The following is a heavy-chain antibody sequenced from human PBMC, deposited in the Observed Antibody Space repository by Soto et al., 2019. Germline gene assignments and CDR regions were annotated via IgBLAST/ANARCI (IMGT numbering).Heavy chain of an antibody. V-gene: IGHV3-74*01. J-gene: IGHJ5*02. CDR3: ARDSNIGFDP. CDR1: GFTFTNSW. D-gene: IGHD5-12*01. CDR2: INSDGSST. Sequence: XGSLELSCAASGFTFTNSWMHGVRQAPGKGLVWVSHINSDGSSTSYADSVKGRFTISRDNAKNTLYLQMNSLRAEDTAVYYCARDSNIGFDPWGQGTLVTVSS.